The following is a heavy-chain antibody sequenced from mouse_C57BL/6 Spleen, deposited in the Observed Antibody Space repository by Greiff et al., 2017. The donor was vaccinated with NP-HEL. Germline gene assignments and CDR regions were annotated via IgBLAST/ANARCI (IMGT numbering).Heavy chain of an antibody. CDR1: GYAFSSYW. V-gene: IGHV1-80*01. D-gene: IGHD2-4*01. CDR2: LYPGDGDT. Sequence: QVQLQQSGAELVKPGASVKISCKASGYAFSSYWMNWVKQRPGKGLEWIGQLYPGDGDTNYNGKFKGKATLTADKSSSTAYMQLSSLTSEDSAVYFCARWRDYDGGDYAMDYWGQGTSVTVSS. CDR3: ARWRDYDGGDYAMDY. J-gene: IGHJ4*01.